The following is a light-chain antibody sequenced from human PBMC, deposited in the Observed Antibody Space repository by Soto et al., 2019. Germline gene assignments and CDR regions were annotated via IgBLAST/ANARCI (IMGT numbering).Light chain of an antibody. CDR3: AAWDHSLSGYV. CDR2: SNN. CDR1: SSNIGRNY. V-gene: IGLV1-47*02. J-gene: IGLJ1*01. Sequence: QSVLTQPPSASGTPGQRVTISCSGSSSNIGRNYVSWYQQLPGTAPKLLIYSNNQRPSGVSDRLSGSKSGTSASLAISGLRSEDEADYYCAAWDHSLSGYVFGPGTKLTVL.